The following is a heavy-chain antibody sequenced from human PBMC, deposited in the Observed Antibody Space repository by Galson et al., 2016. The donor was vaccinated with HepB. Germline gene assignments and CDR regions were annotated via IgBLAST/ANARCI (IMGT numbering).Heavy chain of an antibody. J-gene: IGHJ4*02. CDR1: GFTFSHYW. CDR2: INSDGSIT. V-gene: IGHV3-74*01. CDR3: ARVPRTTVTSYSYFDN. D-gene: IGHD4-11*01. Sequence: SLRLSCAASGFTFSHYWVHWVRQVPGKGLVWVSRINSDGSITNYADSVKGRFTISRDNAKGTLSLQMNSLRAEDTAAYYCARVPRTTVTSYSYFDNWGQGTLVTVSP.